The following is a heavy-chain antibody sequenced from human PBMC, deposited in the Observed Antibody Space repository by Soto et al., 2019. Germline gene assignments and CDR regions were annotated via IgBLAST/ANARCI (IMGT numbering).Heavy chain of an antibody. CDR3: ARDDEYSGNGMDV. Sequence: QVQLVESGGGVVQPGRSLRLSCAASGFTFSNYGMHWVRQAPGKGLEWVAVILNDGSNRYHADSVKDRFTSSRDNSMNTLFLQMNSLRAEDTAVYYCARDDEYSGNGMDVWGQGTTVTVS. J-gene: IGHJ6*02. V-gene: IGHV3-33*01. D-gene: IGHD3-10*01. CDR2: ILNDGSNR. CDR1: GFTFSNYG.